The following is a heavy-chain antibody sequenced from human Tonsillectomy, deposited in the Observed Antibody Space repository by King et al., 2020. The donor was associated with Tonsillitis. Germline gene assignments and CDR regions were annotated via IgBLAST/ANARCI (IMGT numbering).Heavy chain of an antibody. V-gene: IGHV2-70*11. CDR2: IAWDDDK. D-gene: IGHD7-27*01. Sequence: TLKESGPALVKPTQTLTLTCTFSGFSLSTSGMCVSWIRQPPGKALEWLARIAWDDDKYYSTSLKTRLTISTDTSKNQVVLTMTNLDPVDTATYYCARRGPDAGDYFAYWGQGTLVTVSS. CDR3: ARRGPDAGDYFAY. CDR1: GFSLSTSGMC. J-gene: IGHJ4*02.